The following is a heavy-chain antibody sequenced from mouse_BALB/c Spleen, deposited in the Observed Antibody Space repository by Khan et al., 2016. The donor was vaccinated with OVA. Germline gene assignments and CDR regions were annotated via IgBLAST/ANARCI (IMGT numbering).Heavy chain of an antibody. J-gene: IGHJ3*01. D-gene: IGHD3-3*01. CDR1: GYSITSDYA. Sequence: EVQLQESGPGLVKPSQSLSLTCTVTGYSITSDYAWNWIRQFPGNKLEWMGYISDSGSPCYTPSFKSRISITRDTSNNPLFLQLNSVTTEDTSTCYGAGGRAYWGQGTQVTVSA. CDR3: AGGRAY. CDR2: ISDSGSP. V-gene: IGHV3-2*02.